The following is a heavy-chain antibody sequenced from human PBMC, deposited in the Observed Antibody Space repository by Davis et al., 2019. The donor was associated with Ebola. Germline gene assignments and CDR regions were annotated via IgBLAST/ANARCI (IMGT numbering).Heavy chain of an antibody. CDR3: ARVSRPEVSSRGAFDI. CDR2: IIPIFGTA. Sequence: SVKVSCKASGGTFSSYAISWVRQAPGQGLEWMGGIIPIFGTANYAQKFQGRVTITADESTSTAYMELSSLRSEDTAVYYCARVSRPEVSSRGAFDIWGQGTMVTASS. J-gene: IGHJ3*02. V-gene: IGHV1-69*13. D-gene: IGHD3-10*01. CDR1: GGTFSSYA.